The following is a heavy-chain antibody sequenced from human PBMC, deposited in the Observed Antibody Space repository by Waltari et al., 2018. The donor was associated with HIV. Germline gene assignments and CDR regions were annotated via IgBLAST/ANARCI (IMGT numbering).Heavy chain of an antibody. D-gene: IGHD1-26*01. V-gene: IGHV4-38-2*01. CDR2: IYHSGST. CDR1: VYSLSSGSC. CDR3: ARVYGYSGSYPGAPDDY. Sequence: QVQLQESGPGLVKPSETLSLTCAVSVYSLSSGSCWGWIRHPSGKGLEWRGSIYHSGSTYYNPSLKSRVTISVDTSKNQFSLKLSSVTAADTAVYYCARVYGYSGSYPGAPDDYWGQGTLVTVSS. J-gene: IGHJ4*02.